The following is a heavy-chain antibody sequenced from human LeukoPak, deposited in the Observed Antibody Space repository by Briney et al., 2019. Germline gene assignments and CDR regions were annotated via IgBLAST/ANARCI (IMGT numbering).Heavy chain of an antibody. V-gene: IGHV1-2*06. Sequence: GASVKVSCEASGYTFTGYYMHWVRQAPGQGLEWMGRINPNSGGTNYAQKFQGRVTMTRDTSISTAYMELSRLRSDDTAVYYCARPNVDSSGYWSYFDYWGQGTLVTVSS. J-gene: IGHJ4*02. CDR2: INPNSGGT. CDR1: GYTFTGYY. CDR3: ARPNVDSSGYWSYFDY. D-gene: IGHD3-22*01.